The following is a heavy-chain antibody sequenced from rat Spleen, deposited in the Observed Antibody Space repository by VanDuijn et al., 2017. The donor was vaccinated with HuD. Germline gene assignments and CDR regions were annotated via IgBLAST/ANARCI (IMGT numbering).Heavy chain of an antibody. J-gene: IGHJ2*01. CDR1: GFTFSDYN. V-gene: IGHV5-22*01. CDR3: ARHRGMMVVITPFDY. Sequence: EVQLVESEGGLVQPGRSLKLSCAASGFTFSDYNMAWVRQAPKKGLEWVATISYDGSSTYYGDSVKGRFTISRDNAKSTLYLQMNSLRSEDTATYYCARHRGMMVVITPFDYWGQGVMVTVSS. CDR2: ISYDGSST. D-gene: IGHD1-12*02.